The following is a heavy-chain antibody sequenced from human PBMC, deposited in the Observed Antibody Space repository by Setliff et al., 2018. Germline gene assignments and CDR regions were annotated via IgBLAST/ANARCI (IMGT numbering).Heavy chain of an antibody. V-gene: IGHV4-34*01. CDR1: GGSFSRYF. CDR2: INHGGSP. Sequence: SETLSLTCAVYGGSFSRYFWSWIRQPPGKGLEWIGEINHGGSPTYNPSLKSRVTISVDTSKNQCSLKLSSVTAADTAVYYCARGYGYSSGWYRVYFDYWGQGTLVTVSS. D-gene: IGHD6-19*01. J-gene: IGHJ4*02. CDR3: ARGYGYSSGWYRVYFDY.